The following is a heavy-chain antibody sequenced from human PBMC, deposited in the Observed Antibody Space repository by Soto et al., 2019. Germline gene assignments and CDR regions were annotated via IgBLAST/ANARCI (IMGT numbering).Heavy chain of an antibody. V-gene: IGHV4-59*01. CDR3: ARASGCSGGSCAFDP. J-gene: IGHJ5*02. D-gene: IGHD2-15*01. CDR1: GGSISSYY. CDR2: IYYSGST. Sequence: PSETLSLTCTVSGGSISSYYWSWIRQPPGKGLEWIGYIYYSGSTNYNPSLKSRVTISVDTSKNQFSLKLSSVTAADTAVYYCARASGCSGGSCAFDPWGQGTRVTVAS.